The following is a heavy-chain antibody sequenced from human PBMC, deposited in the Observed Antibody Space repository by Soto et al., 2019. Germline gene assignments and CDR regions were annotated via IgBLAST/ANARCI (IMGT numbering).Heavy chain of an antibody. CDR2: IYPGDSET. D-gene: IGHD1-26*01. J-gene: IGHJ4*02. CDR1: GYNFANYW. V-gene: IGHV5-51*03. CDR3: ARPEVLASATTGWTY. Sequence: EVHLVQSGAEVRKPGQSLKIACKGSGYNFANYWIGWVRQMPGKGLEWMGIIYPGDSETRYSPSFQGQVTISADKSISTAYLQWSTLKASDTAMYYCARPEVLASATTGWTYWGQGTLVTVSS.